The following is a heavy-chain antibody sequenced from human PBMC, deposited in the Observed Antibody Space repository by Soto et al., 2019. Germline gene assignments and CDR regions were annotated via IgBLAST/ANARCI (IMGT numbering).Heavy chain of an antibody. CDR1: GGTFSSYA. V-gene: IGHV1-69*12. D-gene: IGHD6-25*01. Sequence: QVQLVQSGAEVKKPGSSVKVSCKDSGGTFSSYAISWVRQAPGQGLEWMGGIIPIFGTANYAQKFQGRGTITADESTSTAYMELRSLRSEDTAVYYCARQGAALRDYYYGMDVWGQGTTVTVSS. CDR2: IIPIFGTA. CDR3: ARQGAALRDYYYGMDV. J-gene: IGHJ6*02.